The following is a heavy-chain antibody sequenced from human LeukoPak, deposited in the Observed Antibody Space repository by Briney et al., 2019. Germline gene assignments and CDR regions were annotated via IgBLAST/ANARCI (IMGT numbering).Heavy chain of an antibody. D-gene: IGHD4-11*01. CDR3: ARVLGTTYDY. V-gene: IGHV3-23*01. CDR1: GFTFSSYA. J-gene: IGHJ4*02. Sequence: GGSLRLSCGASGFTFSSYAMNWVRQTPGKGLEWVSAISGSGDSTYSADSVKGRFTISRDSSRNTLYLQMNSLRAEDTAVYYCARVLGTTYDYWGQGTLVTVSS. CDR2: ISGSGDST.